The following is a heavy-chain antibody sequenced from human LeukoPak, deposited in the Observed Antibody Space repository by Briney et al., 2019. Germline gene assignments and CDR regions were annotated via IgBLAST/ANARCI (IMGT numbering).Heavy chain of an antibody. J-gene: IGHJ4*02. CDR1: GYSFTNYW. CDR3: ARQNYYDSSGYPGADY. V-gene: IGHV5-51*01. CDR2: IYPGDSDT. D-gene: IGHD3-22*01. Sequence: GESLKISCQASGYSFTNYWIGWVRQMPGKGLEWMGIIYPGDSDTKYSPSFEGQVTISVDKSISTAYLQWSSLKASDTAMYYCARQNYYDSSGYPGADYWGQGTLVTVSS.